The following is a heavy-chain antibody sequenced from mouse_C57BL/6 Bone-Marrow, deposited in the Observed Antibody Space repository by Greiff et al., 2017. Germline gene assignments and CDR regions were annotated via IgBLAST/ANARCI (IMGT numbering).Heavy chain of an antibody. V-gene: IGHV14-4*01. J-gene: IGHJ2*01. CDR3: TTDDGYLFDY. CDR2: IDPENGDT. D-gene: IGHD2-3*01. CDR1: GFNIKDDY. Sequence: EVQLQQSGAELARPGASVKLSCTASGFNIKDDYMHWVKQRPEQGLEWIGWIDPENGDTEYASKFQGKATITADTSSNTAYLQLSSLTSEDTAVYYCTTDDGYLFDYWGQGTTLTVSS.